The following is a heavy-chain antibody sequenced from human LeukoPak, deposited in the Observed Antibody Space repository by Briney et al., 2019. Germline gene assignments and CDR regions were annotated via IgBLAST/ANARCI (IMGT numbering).Heavy chain of an antibody. CDR2: IRSKANSYTT. Sequence: GGSLRLSCAASGFTFSGSAMHWVRQASGKGLEWVGRIRSKANSYTTAYAASVKGRFTISRDDSKNTAYLQMNSLKTEDTAVYYCTRHGEIAVAGYVDYWGQGTLVTVSS. CDR3: TRHGEIAVAGYVDY. V-gene: IGHV3-73*01. D-gene: IGHD6-19*01. J-gene: IGHJ4*02. CDR1: GFTFSGSA.